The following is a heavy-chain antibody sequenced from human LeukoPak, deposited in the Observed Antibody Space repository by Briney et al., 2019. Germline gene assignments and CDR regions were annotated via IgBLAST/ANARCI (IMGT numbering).Heavy chain of an antibody. V-gene: IGHV1-46*01. CDR2: INPSGGST. Sequence: GASVKVSCKASGCTFTGYYMHWVRQAPGQGLEWMGIINPSGGSTSYAQKFQGRVTMTRDMSTSTVYMELSSLRSEDTAVYYCASSPAREWLLPVWGQGTLVTVSS. CDR3: ASSPAREWLLPV. J-gene: IGHJ4*02. CDR1: GCTFTGYY. D-gene: IGHD3-3*01.